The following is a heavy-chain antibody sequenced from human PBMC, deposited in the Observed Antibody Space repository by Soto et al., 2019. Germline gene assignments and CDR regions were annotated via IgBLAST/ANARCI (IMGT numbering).Heavy chain of an antibody. D-gene: IGHD1-7*01. Sequence: SETLSLTCTVSGGSISSYYWSWIRQPPGKGLEWIGYIYYSGSTNYNPSLKSRVTISVDTSKNQFSLKLSSVTAADTAVYYCARGIELRGTYYFDYWGQGTLVTVSS. CDR2: IYYSGST. CDR1: GGSISSYY. CDR3: ARGIELRGTYYFDY. J-gene: IGHJ4*02. V-gene: IGHV4-59*01.